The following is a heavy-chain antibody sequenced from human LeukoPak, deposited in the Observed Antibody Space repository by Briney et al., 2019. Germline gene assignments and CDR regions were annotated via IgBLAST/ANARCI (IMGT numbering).Heavy chain of an antibody. D-gene: IGHD2-15*01. V-gene: IGHV4-34*01. CDR2: INDSGST. Sequence: SETLSLTCAVYGGSFSGYYWSWIRQPPGKGLEWIGEINDSGSTNYNPSLESRVTISVDTSKNQFSLKLSSVTAADTAVYYCARGLPDCSGGSCYSVDYYGMDVWGQGTTVTVSS. CDR3: ARGLPDCSGGSCYSVDYYGMDV. CDR1: GGSFSGYY. J-gene: IGHJ6*02.